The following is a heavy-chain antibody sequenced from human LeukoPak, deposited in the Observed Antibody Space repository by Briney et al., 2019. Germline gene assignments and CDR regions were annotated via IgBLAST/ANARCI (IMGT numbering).Heavy chain of an antibody. Sequence: PGGSLRLSCAASGFTFSSYAMTWVRQTPGKGLEWVSTISGSGGSTYYADSVKGRFTISRDNSKNTLYLQMNSLRAEDTAVYYCAKKLEVLDYWGQGTLVTVSS. CDR3: AKKLEVLDY. J-gene: IGHJ4*02. D-gene: IGHD3-10*01. CDR1: GFTFSSYA. CDR2: ISGSGGST. V-gene: IGHV3-23*01.